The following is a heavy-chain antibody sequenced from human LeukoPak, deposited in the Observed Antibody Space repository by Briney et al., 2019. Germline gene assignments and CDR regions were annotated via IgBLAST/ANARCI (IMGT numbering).Heavy chain of an antibody. CDR1: DGSISSGSYY. CDR3: ARHVRTTAVIDY. CDR2: IYYSGST. V-gene: IGHV4-39*01. Sequence: SETLSLTCTVSDGSISSGSYYWGWIRQPPGKGLEWIGSIYYSGSTFYNPSLKSQVTISIDTSKNQFSLNLSSVTAADTAMYYCARHVRTTAVIDYWGQGTLVTVSS. J-gene: IGHJ4*02. D-gene: IGHD1/OR15-1a*01.